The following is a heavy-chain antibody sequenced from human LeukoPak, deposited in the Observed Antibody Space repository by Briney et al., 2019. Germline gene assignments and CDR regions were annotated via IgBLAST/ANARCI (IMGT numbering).Heavy chain of an antibody. Sequence: KPSETLSLTCAVYGGTFSGYYWSWIRQPPGKGLEWLGEINHSGSTNYNPSLKSRVTISVHTSKNLYHLRLSCVNEAETSVYYCARRNMIVVVISSFDIWGQGTMVTVSS. V-gene: IGHV4-34*01. J-gene: IGHJ3*02. CDR2: INHSGST. CDR1: GGTFSGYY. D-gene: IGHD3-22*01. CDR3: ARRNMIVVVISSFDI.